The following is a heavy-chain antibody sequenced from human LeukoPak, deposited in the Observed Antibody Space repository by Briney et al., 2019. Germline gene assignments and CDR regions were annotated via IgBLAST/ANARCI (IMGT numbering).Heavy chain of an antibody. Sequence: GESLKISCKGSGYSFTSYWIGWVRQMPGKGLECMGIIYPGDTDTRYSPSFQGQVTISAEKSISTAYLQWSSLKASDTAMYYCASFGVVAGSDYWGQGTLVTVSS. V-gene: IGHV5-51*01. CDR3: ASFGVVAGSDY. J-gene: IGHJ4*02. D-gene: IGHD3-3*01. CDR2: IYPGDTDT. CDR1: GYSFTSYW.